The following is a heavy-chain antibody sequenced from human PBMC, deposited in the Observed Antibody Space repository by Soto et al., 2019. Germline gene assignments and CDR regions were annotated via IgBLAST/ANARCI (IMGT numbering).Heavy chain of an antibody. CDR2: IYYSGST. J-gene: IGHJ4*02. CDR1: GGSISSGGYY. Sequence: QVQLQESGPGLVKPSQTLSLTCTVSGGSISSGGYYWSWIRQHPGKGLEWIGYIYYSGSTYYNPSLXTXVXIXLDPANNQFPLKLSSVTAAATAVYYCARRSGRNFDYWGQGTLVTVSS. V-gene: IGHV4-31*03. CDR3: ARRSGRNFDY.